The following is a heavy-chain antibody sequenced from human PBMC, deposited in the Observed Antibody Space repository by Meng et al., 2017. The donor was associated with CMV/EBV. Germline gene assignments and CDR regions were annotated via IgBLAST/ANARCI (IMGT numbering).Heavy chain of an antibody. J-gene: IGHJ4*02. CDR1: GFTFSSYA. V-gene: IGHV3-30*04. CDR3: ARERVVPAARPGYFDY. Sequence: GESLKISCAASGFTFSSYAMHWVRQAPGKGLEWVAVISYDGSNKYYADSVKGRFTISRDNSKNTLYLQMNSLRAEDTAVYYCARERVVPAARPGYFDYWDQGTLVTVSS. D-gene: IGHD2-2*02. CDR2: ISYDGSNK.